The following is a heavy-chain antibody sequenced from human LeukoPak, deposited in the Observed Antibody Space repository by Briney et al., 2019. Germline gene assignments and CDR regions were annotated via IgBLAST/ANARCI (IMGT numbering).Heavy chain of an antibody. CDR1: GFTFSSYW. CDR2: IEGDGSTK. CDR3: ARWVITPYYGMDV. D-gene: IGHD3-16*01. V-gene: IGHV3-7*05. J-gene: IGHJ6*02. Sequence: GGSLRLSCAASGFTFSSYWMTWVRQAPGQGLEWVASIEGDGSTKFYVDSLKGRFTISRDNAKNSLYLQMNSQRGEDTALYYRARWVITPYYGMDVWGQGTTVTVSS.